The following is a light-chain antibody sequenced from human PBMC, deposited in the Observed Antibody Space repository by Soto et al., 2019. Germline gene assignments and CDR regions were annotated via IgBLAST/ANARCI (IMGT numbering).Light chain of an antibody. CDR1: QSISRY. CDR2: AAS. V-gene: IGKV1-39*01. J-gene: IGKJ2*01. Sequence: DIPMTQSPSSLSASVGDRVTITCRASQSISRYLNWYQQKPGKAPNLLIYAASSLQRGVSSRFSGSGSGTDFTLTISSLQPEDLATYYCQQSYSTPMYTFGQGTKLEIK. CDR3: QQSYSTPMYT.